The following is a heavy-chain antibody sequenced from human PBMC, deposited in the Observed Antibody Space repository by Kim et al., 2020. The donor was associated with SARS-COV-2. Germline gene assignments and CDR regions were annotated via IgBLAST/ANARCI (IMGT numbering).Heavy chain of an antibody. D-gene: IGHD3-10*01. CDR1: GGSISSGGYY. V-gene: IGHV4-31*03. CDR3: ARGEFGELLWESNWFDP. J-gene: IGHJ5*02. CDR2: IYYSGST. Sequence: SETLSLTCTVSGGSISSGGYYWSWIRQHPGKGLEWIGYIYYSGSTYYNPSLKSRVTISVDTSKNQFSLKLSSVTAADTAVYYCARGEFGELLWESNWFDPWGQGTLVTVSS.